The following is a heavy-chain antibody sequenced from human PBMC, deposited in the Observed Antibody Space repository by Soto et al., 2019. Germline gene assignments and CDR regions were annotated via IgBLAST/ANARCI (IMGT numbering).Heavy chain of an antibody. J-gene: IGHJ2*01. CDR1: GGTFSSYA. CDR3: ARDYSSSGDWYFDL. V-gene: IGHV1-69*13. D-gene: IGHD6-13*01. Sequence: SVKVSCKASGGTFSSYAISWVRQAPGQGLEWMGGIIPIFGTANYAQRFQGRVTITADESTSTAYMELSSLRSEDTAVYYCARDYSSSGDWYFDLWGRGTLVTVSS. CDR2: IIPIFGTA.